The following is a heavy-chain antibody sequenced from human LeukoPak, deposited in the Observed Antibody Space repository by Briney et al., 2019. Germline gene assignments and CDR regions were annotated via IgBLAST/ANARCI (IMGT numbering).Heavy chain of an antibody. D-gene: IGHD2-2*01. CDR2: INHSGST. Sequence: NPSETLSLTCAVYGGSFSGYYWSWIRQPPGKGLEWIGEINHSGSTNYNPSLKSRVTISVDTSKNQFSLKLSSVTAADTAVYYCARGVPAAFDPRGQGTLVTVSS. V-gene: IGHV4-34*01. CDR1: GGSFSGYY. J-gene: IGHJ5*02. CDR3: ARGVPAAFDP.